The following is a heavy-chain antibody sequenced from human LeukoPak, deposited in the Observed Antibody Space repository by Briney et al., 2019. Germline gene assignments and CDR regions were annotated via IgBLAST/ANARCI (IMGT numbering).Heavy chain of an antibody. Sequence: PGGSLRLSCAASEFTISRYWMHWARQAPGKGLVWVSNINNDGSITTYADSVKGRFTISRDNVKNTLFLQMNSLGAEDTALYYCARGWNTTPRSGFDIWGLGTMVTVSS. J-gene: IGHJ3*02. CDR1: EFTISRYW. D-gene: IGHD1/OR15-1a*01. V-gene: IGHV3-74*01. CDR2: INNDGSIT. CDR3: ARGWNTTPRSGFDI.